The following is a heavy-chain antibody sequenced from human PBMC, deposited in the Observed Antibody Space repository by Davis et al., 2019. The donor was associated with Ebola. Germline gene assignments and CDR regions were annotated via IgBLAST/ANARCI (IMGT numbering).Heavy chain of an antibody. V-gene: IGHV1-18*01. J-gene: IGHJ5*02. CDR3: ARDQPGSSSFNWFDP. CDR1: GYTFTSYG. D-gene: IGHD6-13*01. CDR2: ISAYNGNT. Sequence: ASVKVSCKASGYTFTSYGISWVRQAPGQGLEWMGWISAYNGNTNYAQKLQGRVTMTTDTSTGTAYMELRSLRSDDTAVYYCARDQPGSSSFNWFDPWGQGTLVTVSS.